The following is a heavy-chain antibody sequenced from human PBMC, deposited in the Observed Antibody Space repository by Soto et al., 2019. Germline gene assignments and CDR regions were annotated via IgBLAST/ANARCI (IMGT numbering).Heavy chain of an antibody. Sequence: QVQLQQWGAGLLKPSETLSLTCAVYGGSFSDFHWRWVRQPPGKGLEWIGEVDHSGSANYNPSLGSRVTISVDTSKSQFSLRLTSVTAADTAIYYCATRIPTNYWGLGTLVTVSS. V-gene: IGHV4-34*01. D-gene: IGHD2-2*01. CDR3: ATRIPTNY. CDR1: GGSFSDFH. CDR2: VDHSGSA. J-gene: IGHJ4*02.